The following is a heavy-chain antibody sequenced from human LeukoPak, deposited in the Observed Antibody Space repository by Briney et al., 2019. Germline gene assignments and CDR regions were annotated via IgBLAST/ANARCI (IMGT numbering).Heavy chain of an antibody. V-gene: IGHV4-34*01. Sequence: SETLSLTCAVYGGSFSGYYWSWIRQPPGKGLEWIGEINHSGSTNYNPSLKSRVTISVDTSKNQFSLKLSSVTAADTAVYYCASRGDYFYYYYMDVWGKGTTVTISS. CDR1: GGSFSGYY. J-gene: IGHJ6*03. CDR3: ASRGDYFYYYYMDV. D-gene: IGHD2-21*02. CDR2: INHSGST.